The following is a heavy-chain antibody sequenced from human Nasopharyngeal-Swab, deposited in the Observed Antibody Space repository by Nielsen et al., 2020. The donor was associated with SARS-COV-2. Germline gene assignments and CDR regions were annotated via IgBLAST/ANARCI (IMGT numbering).Heavy chain of an antibody. J-gene: IGHJ3*02. Sequence: GESLKISCAASGLGFSNYEMNWVRQAPGKGLEWISYISTTTATIYYADSVKGRFTISRDNAKNSLYLQMNSLRAEDTAGYYCAREVPYSGHDDAFDIWGQGTMVTVSA. CDR1: GLGFSNYE. CDR3: AREVPYSGHDDAFDI. D-gene: IGHD5-12*01. V-gene: IGHV3-48*03. CDR2: ISTTTATI.